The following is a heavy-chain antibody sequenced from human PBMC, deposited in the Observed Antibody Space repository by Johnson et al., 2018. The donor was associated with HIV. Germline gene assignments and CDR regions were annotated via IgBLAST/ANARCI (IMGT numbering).Heavy chain of an antibody. V-gene: IGHV3-9*01. CDR2: ISWNSGSI. CDR1: GFTFDDYA. CDR3: AKDRSGWYEVGPYDAFDI. D-gene: IGHD6-19*01. J-gene: IGHJ3*02. Sequence: VQLVESGGGLVQPGRSLRLSCAASGFTFDDYAMHWVRQAPWKGLEWVSGISWNSGSIGYADSVKGRFTISRDNAKNSLYLQMNSLRAEDTALYYCAKDRSGWYEVGPYDAFDIWGQGTMVTVSS.